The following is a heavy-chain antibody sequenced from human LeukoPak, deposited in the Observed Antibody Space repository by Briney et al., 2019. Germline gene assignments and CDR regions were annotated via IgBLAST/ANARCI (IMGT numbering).Heavy chain of an antibody. J-gene: IGHJ5*02. CDR3: ARDRGCSSTSCHFNWFDP. Sequence: SETLSLTCTVSGGSISSYYWSWIRQPPGKGLEWIGYIYYSGSTNYNPSLKSRVTISVDTSKNQFSLKLSSVTAADTAVYYCARDRGCSSTSCHFNWFDPWGQGTLVTVSS. CDR1: GGSISSYY. D-gene: IGHD2-2*01. V-gene: IGHV4-59*01. CDR2: IYYSGST.